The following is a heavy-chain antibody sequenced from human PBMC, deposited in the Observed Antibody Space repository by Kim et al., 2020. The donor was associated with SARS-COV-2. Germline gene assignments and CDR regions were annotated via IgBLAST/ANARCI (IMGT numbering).Heavy chain of an antibody. CDR1: GGSISSYY. CDR3: ARAGRDFWSGYYPPYYFDY. V-gene: IGHV4-59*01. CDR2: IYYSGST. Sequence: SETLSLTCTVSGGSISSYYWSWIRQPPGKGLEWIGYIYYSGSTNYKPSLKSRVTISVDTSKNQYSLKLSSVTAADTAVYYCARAGRDFWSGYYPPYYFDYWGQGTLVTVSS. D-gene: IGHD3-3*01. J-gene: IGHJ4*02.